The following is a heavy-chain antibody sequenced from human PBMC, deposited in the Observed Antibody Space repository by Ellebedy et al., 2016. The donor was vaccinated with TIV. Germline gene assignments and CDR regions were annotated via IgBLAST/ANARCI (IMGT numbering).Heavy chain of an antibody. CDR2: LSASGGST. CDR1: GFTFSSYA. CDR3: ARNRHVERGDCLDY. J-gene: IGHJ4*02. Sequence: GESLKISCVASGFTFSSYAMSWVRQAPGKGLDWVSSLSASGGSTYYADSVKGRFTISRDNSKNPLYLQMNNLGAEDTAVFYCARNRHVERGDCLDYWGQGTLVTVSS. D-gene: IGHD2-21*02. V-gene: IGHV3-23*01.